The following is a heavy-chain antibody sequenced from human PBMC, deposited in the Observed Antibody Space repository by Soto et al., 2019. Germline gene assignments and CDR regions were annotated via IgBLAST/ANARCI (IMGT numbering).Heavy chain of an antibody. CDR3: ARLYSSGWYGPGRY. CDR2: INWNGGST. Sequence: EVQLVESGGGVVRPGGSLRLSCAASGFTFDDYGMSWVRQAPGKGLEWVSGINWNGGSTGYAGSVKGRFTISRDNAKNSLYLQMNSLRAEDTALYSCARLYSSGWYGPGRYWGQGTLVTVSS. CDR1: GFTFDDYG. J-gene: IGHJ4*02. V-gene: IGHV3-20*04. D-gene: IGHD6-19*01.